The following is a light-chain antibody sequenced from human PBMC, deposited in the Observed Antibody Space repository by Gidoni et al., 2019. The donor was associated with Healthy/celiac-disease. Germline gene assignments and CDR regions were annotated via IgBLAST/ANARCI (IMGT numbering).Light chain of an antibody. CDR1: HGISSY. CDR3: QRTTTPLT. J-gene: IGKJ2*01. CDR2: SAC. Sequence: DIQLTQSPSSLSASVGDRVTITCRVSHGISSYLNWFRQKPGKVPKLLIYSACNLQSGVPSRFSGSGSGTDFTLTISSLQPEDVATYYGQRTTTPLTFGQGANLEIK. V-gene: IGKV1-27*01.